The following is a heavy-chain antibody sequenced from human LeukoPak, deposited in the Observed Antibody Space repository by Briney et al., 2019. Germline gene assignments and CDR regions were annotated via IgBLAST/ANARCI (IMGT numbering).Heavy chain of an antibody. CDR3: AKEQDYDILTGYYGSFDY. D-gene: IGHD3-9*01. J-gene: IGHJ4*02. CDR1: GFTFSSYA. Sequence: GGSLRLSCAASGFTFSSYAMSWVRQAPGKGLEWVSAISGSGGSTYYADSVKGRFTISRDNSKNTLYLQMDSLRAEDTAVYYCAKEQDYDILTGYYGSFDYWGQGTLVTVSS. CDR2: ISGSGGST. V-gene: IGHV3-23*01.